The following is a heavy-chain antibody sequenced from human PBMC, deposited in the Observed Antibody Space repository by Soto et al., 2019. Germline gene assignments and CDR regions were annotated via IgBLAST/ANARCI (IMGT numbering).Heavy chain of an antibody. V-gene: IGHV3-9*01. D-gene: IGHD6-13*01. CDR3: AKDAPLSSSWPHYYYYDYMDV. CDR1: GFTFDDYA. J-gene: IGHJ6*03. CDR2: ISWNSGSI. Sequence: GGYLKLSCAASGFTFDDYAMHCVRQAPGKGLEWVSGISWNSGSIGYADSVKGRFTISRDNAKNSLYLQMNSLRAEDTALYYCAKDAPLSSSWPHYYYYDYMDVWGKGTTVTVSS.